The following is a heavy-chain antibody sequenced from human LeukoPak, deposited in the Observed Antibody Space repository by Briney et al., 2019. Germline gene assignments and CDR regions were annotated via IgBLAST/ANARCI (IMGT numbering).Heavy chain of an antibody. CDR3: ARDKYYYDSSGYLSVYFDY. CDR2: ISGSGGTT. CDR1: VFTFRDHY. D-gene: IGHD3-22*01. J-gene: IGHJ4*02. Sequence: PGGSLRLSCAASVFTFRDHYMSWIRQAPGKGLEWLSYISGSGGTTSYADSVEGRFTISRDNAKNSLYLQMNSLRAEDTAVYYCARDKYYYDSSGYLSVYFDYWGQGTLVTVSS. V-gene: IGHV3-11*04.